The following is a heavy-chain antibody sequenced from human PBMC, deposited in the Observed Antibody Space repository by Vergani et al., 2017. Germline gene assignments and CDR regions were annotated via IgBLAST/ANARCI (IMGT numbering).Heavy chain of an antibody. CDR1: GYTFTSYY. Sequence: QVQLVQSGAEVKKPGASVKVSCKASGYTFTSYYMHWVRQAPGQGLEWMGGIIPIFGTANYAQKFQGRVTITADKSTSTAYMELSSLRSEDTAVYYCARAPQWLDPIWDYWGQGTLVTVSS. J-gene: IGHJ4*02. CDR2: IIPIFGTA. D-gene: IGHD6-19*01. CDR3: ARAPQWLDPIWDY. V-gene: IGHV1-69*06.